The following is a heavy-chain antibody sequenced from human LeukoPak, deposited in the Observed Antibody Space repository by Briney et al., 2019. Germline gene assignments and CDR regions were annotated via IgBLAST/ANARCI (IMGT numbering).Heavy chain of an antibody. J-gene: IGHJ4*02. CDR1: GFTFSSSW. CDR2: ITGDGGDT. CDR3: ATERGHCITTSCYKPYDY. Sequence: GGSLRLSCAASGFTFSSSWMNWVRQAPGKGLVWVSRITGDGGDTTYADSVKGRFTISRDNAKNTLYLQMHSLRAEDTALYYCATERGHCITTSCYKPYDYWGQGTLVTVSS. V-gene: IGHV3-74*01. D-gene: IGHD2-2*02.